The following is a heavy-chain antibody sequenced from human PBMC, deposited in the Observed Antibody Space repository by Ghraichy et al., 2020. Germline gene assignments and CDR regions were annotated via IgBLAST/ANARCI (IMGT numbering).Heavy chain of an antibody. J-gene: IGHJ6*02. CDR2: IYYSGST. D-gene: IGHD2-15*01. Sequence: SETLSLTCTVSGGSISSGGYYWSWIRQHPGKGLEWIGYIYYSGSTYYNPSLKSRVTISVDTSKNQFSLKLSSVTAADTAVYYCARSGNCSGGSCYGYYYYGMDVWGQGTTVTVSS. CDR1: GGSISSGGYY. V-gene: IGHV4-31*03. CDR3: ARSGNCSGGSCYGYYYYGMDV.